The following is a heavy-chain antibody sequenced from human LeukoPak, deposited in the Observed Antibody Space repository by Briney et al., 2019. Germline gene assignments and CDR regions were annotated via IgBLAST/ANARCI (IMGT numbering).Heavy chain of an antibody. CDR2: ISSSSSYI. CDR1: GFTFSSYA. Sequence: AGGSLRLSCAASGFTFSSYAMSWVRQAPGKGLEWVSSISSSSSYIYYADSVKGRFTISRDNAKNSLYLQMNSLRAEDTAVYYCARGYSGYEGDYWGQGTLVTVSS. CDR3: ARGYSGYEGDY. D-gene: IGHD5-12*01. V-gene: IGHV3-21*01. J-gene: IGHJ4*02.